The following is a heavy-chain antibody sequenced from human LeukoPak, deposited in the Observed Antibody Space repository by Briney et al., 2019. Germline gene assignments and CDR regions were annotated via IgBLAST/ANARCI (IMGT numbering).Heavy chain of an antibody. Sequence: PGGSLRLSCAASGFTFSNSAMTWVRQAPGKGLGWVSAIGDSGDSTYYADSVEGRFTISRDNSKNTLYLQMNSLRAEDTAVYYCANKNLYYFDYWGQGTLVTVSS. V-gene: IGHV3-23*01. CDR1: GFTFSNSA. J-gene: IGHJ4*02. CDR3: ANKNLYYFDY. CDR2: IGDSGDST.